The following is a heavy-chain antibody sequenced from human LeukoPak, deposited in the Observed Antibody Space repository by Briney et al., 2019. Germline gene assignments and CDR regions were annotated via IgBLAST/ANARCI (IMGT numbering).Heavy chain of an antibody. V-gene: IGHV4-59*01. D-gene: IGHD4-23*01. CDR1: GGSISSYY. CDR3: ARATGGNSPY. J-gene: IGHJ4*02. CDR2: IYYSGRT. Sequence: PSETLSLTCTVSGGSISSYYWSCIRQFPGKGLEWIGCIYYSGRTNYNPSLKSRVTISVDTSRNQFSLKLSSMTAADTAVYYCARATGGNSPYWGQGILVTVSS.